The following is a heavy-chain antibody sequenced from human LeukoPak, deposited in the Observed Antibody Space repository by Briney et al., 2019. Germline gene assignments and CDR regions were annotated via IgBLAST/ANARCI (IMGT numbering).Heavy chain of an antibody. J-gene: IGHJ5*02. Sequence: SETLSLTCAVYGGSFSGYYWSWIRQPPGKGLEWIGEINHSGSTNYNPSLKSRVTISVDTSKNQFSLKLSSVTAADTAVYYCARGPGHYDSSGPNWFDPWGQGTLVTVSS. V-gene: IGHV4-34*01. CDR2: INHSGST. D-gene: IGHD3-22*01. CDR3: ARGPGHYDSSGPNWFDP. CDR1: GGSFSGYY.